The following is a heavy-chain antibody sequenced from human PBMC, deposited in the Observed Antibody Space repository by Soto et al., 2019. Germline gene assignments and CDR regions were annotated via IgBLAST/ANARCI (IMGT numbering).Heavy chain of an antibody. Sequence: QMQLQESGPGLVKPSQTLSLTCTVSGGSISSGDYFWGWIRQSSGKGLEYIGYIYHSGSTYYSPSLQSRPTISLDKSNNHFSPTLTSVTSADTAVYYCARGGECWDFELWGRGTLVTVSS. CDR1: GGSISSGDYF. V-gene: IGHV4-30-4*01. D-gene: IGHD3-16*01. CDR3: ARGGECWDFEL. CDR2: IYHSGST. J-gene: IGHJ2*01.